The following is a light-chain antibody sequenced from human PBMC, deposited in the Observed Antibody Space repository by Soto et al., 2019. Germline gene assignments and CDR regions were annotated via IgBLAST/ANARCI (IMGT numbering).Light chain of an antibody. CDR3: QQYGSSPT. V-gene: IGKV3-20*01. CDR2: GAS. Sequence: EIVLTQSPGTLSLSPGERATLSCRASQSVRSSYLAWYQQKPGQAPRLLIYGASSRATGIPDRFSGSGSGTVFSLTISRLEPEDFALYYCQQYGSSPTFGQGTKVEIK. CDR1: QSVRSSY. J-gene: IGKJ1*01.